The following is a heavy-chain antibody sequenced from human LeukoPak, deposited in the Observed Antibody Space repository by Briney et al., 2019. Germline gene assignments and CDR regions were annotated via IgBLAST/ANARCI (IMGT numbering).Heavy chain of an antibody. CDR3: ATYRQVLLPFES. CDR1: GFTFSRYA. CDR2: ISGSGGST. Sequence: GGSLRLSCAASGFTFSRYAMSWVRQAPGKGLEWVSAISGSGGSTYYADSVKGRFTISRDNSKNTLYLQMNSLRAEDTAIYYCATYRQVLLPFESWGQGTLVTVSS. V-gene: IGHV3-23*01. J-gene: IGHJ4*02. D-gene: IGHD2-8*02.